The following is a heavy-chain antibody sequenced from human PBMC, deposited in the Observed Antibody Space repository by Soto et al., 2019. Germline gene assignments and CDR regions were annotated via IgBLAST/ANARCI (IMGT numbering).Heavy chain of an antibody. Sequence: QVQLVQSGAEVKKPGASVKVSCKTSGYTFISYGITWVRQAPGQGLEWLGWITVYNGDTNYAQKVQGRLSLTTDTSTSTAFLDLRSLGSDDTAVYYCARATNRAGAHDYWGQGTLVTVSS. CDR3: ARATNRAGAHDY. CDR2: ITVYNGDT. J-gene: IGHJ4*02. CDR1: GYTFISYG. V-gene: IGHV1-18*01.